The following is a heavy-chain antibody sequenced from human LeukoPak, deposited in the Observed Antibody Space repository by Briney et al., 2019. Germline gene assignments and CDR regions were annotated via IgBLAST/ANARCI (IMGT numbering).Heavy chain of an antibody. CDR2: INHSGST. CDR1: GGSFSGYY. V-gene: IGHV4-34*01. Sequence: SETLSLTCAVYGGSFSGYYWSWIRQPPGKGLEWIGEINHSGSTNYNPSLKSRVTISVDTSKNQFSLKLSSVTAADTAVYYCARGPTPSFTRDYWGQGTLVTVSS. D-gene: IGHD3-10*01. J-gene: IGHJ4*02. CDR3: ARGPTPSFTRDY.